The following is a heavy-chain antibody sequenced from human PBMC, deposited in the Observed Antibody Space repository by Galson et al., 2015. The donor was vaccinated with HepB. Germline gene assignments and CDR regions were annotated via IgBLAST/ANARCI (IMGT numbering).Heavy chain of an antibody. D-gene: IGHD3-3*01. CDR3: ARVGSSQGLRFLEWLPLGHFYMDV. CDR1: GFNFRTYR. CDR2: ISGGSNYI. J-gene: IGHJ6*03. V-gene: IGHV3-21*01. Sequence: SLRLSCAASGFNFRTYRMIWVRLAPGKGLEWVSSISGGSNYIYYADSVKGRFTISRDNAQTSLYLQMNSLSAEDTAVYYCARVGSSQGLRFLEWLPLGHFYMDVWGKGTTVTVSS.